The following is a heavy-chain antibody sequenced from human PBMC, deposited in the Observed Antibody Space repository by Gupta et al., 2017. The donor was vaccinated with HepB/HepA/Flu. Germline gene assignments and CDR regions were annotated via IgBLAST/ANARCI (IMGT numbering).Heavy chain of an antibody. CDR3: ARDRYDILTGLFDY. CDR2: ISYDGSNK. V-gene: IGHV3-30-3*01. D-gene: IGHD3-9*01. J-gene: IGHJ4*02. CDR1: GFTFSSYA. Sequence: QVQLVESGGGVVQPGRSLRLSCAASGFTFSSYAMHWVRQAPGKGLEWVAVISYDGSNKYYADSVKGRFTISRDNSKNTLYLQMNSLRAEGTAVYYCARDRYDILTGLFDYWGQGTLVTVSS.